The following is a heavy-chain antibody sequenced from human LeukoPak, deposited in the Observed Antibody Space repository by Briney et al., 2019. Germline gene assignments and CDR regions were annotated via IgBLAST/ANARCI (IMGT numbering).Heavy chain of an antibody. D-gene: IGHD3-10*01. CDR2: ISYDGSNK. CDR3: TKEGDSGSFPDY. Sequence: GRSLRLSCAASGFTFSSYGMHWVRQAPGKGLEWVAVISYDGSNKYYADSVKGRFTISRDNSKNTLYLQMNSLRAEDTAVYYCTKEGDSGSFPDYWGQGTLVSVSS. J-gene: IGHJ4*02. V-gene: IGHV3-30*18. CDR1: GFTFSSYG.